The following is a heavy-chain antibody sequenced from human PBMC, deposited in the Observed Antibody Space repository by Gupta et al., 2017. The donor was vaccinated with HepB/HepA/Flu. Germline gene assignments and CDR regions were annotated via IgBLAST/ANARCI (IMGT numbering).Heavy chain of an antibody. Sequence: QVQLVQSGPEMKKAGASVKVSCRASGYRFSSYGFSWVRQAPGQGLEWMGWVNTYNGYTNYQQKFRGRVTMTTDLSTATAYMELRNLTSDDSGVYFCARGSLGEFHYGGQGTLVSVSS. V-gene: IGHV1-18*01. CDR3: ARGSLGEFHY. J-gene: IGHJ4*02. CDR2: VNTYNGYT. CDR1: GYRFSSYG.